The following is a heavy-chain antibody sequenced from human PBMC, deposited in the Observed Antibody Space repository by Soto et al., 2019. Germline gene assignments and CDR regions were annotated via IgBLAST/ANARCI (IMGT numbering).Heavy chain of an antibody. CDR2: ISYDGSNK. CDR1: GFTFSSYA. Sequence: QVQLVESGGGVVQPGRSLRLSCAASGFTFSSYAMHWVRQAPGKGLEWVAVISYDGSNKYYADSVKGRFTISRDNSKNTQDLQMNRLRAEDTGVYYCAREGGGSSLDYWGQGTLVTVSS. D-gene: IGHD3-16*02. CDR3: AREGGGSSLDY. V-gene: IGHV3-30-3*01. J-gene: IGHJ4*02.